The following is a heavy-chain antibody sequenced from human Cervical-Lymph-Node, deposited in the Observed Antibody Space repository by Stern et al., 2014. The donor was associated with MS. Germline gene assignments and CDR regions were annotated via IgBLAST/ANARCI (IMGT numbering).Heavy chain of an antibody. Sequence: VQLVESGAEVKKPGSSVKVSCKASGGTFTSNAVSWVRQAPGHGLEWMGGIIPIFGTANYAQRFQGRVTLTADASTSTAYMELSSLRSEDTDVYYCARDAGIAVAGTGPYYFDFWGQGTLVTVSS. CDR3: ARDAGIAVAGTGPYYFDF. V-gene: IGHV1-69*01. CDR1: GGTFTSNA. J-gene: IGHJ4*02. CDR2: IIPIFGTA. D-gene: IGHD6-19*01.